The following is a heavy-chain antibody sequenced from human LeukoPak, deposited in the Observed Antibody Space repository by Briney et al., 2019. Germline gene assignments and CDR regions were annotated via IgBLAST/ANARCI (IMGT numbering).Heavy chain of an antibody. D-gene: IGHD4-17*01. CDR1: GGSISSGSYY. Sequence: SETLSLTCTVSGGSISSGSYYWSWIRQPAGKGLEWIGRIYTSGSTNYNPSLKSRVTISVDTSKNQFSLKLSSVTAADTAVYYCARGGGEMTTVTEFDPWGQGTLVTVSS. CDR2: IYTSGST. J-gene: IGHJ5*02. CDR3: ARGGGEMTTVTEFDP. V-gene: IGHV4-61*02.